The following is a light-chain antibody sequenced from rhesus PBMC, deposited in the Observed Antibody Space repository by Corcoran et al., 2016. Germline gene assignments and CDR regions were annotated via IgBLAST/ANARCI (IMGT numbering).Light chain of an antibody. CDR2: VAS. CDR3: QQYSNWPLT. V-gene: IGKV3-42*03. J-gene: IGKJ4*01. Sequence: EIVLTQSPATLSSSPGERATLSCRASQSVSSNLAWYQQKPEQAPKLLIYVASNRATGIPDRFSGRGSGTDFTLTISSLGTEDFAIYFCQQYSNWPLTFGGGTKVEIK. CDR1: QSVSSN.